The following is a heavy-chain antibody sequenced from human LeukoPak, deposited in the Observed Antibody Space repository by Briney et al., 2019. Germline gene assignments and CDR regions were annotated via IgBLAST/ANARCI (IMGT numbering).Heavy chain of an antibody. CDR2: ISAYNGNA. CDR1: GYTFTSYG. V-gene: IGHV1-18*01. J-gene: IGHJ6*02. Sequence: ASVKVSCKASGYTFTSYGISWVRQAPGQGLEWMGWISAYNGNANYAQKLQGRVTMTTDTSTSTAYMELRSLRSDDTAVYYCARDSGIQLWIYYYYGMDVWGQGTTVTVSS. CDR3: ARDSGIQLWIYYYYGMDV. D-gene: IGHD5-18*01.